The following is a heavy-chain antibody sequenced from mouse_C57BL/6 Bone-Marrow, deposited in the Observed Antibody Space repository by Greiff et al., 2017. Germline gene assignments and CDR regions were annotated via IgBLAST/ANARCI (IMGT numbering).Heavy chain of an antibody. CDR2: IDPETGGT. J-gene: IGHJ3*01. CDR3: TDSSGYAWFAD. Sequence: QVQLQQSGAELVRPGASVTLSCKASGYTFTDYEMHWVKQTPVHGLEWIGAIDPETGGTAYNQKFKGKAILTADKSSSTAYMELRSLTSEDSAVYYCTDSSGYAWFADWGQGTLVTVSA. CDR1: GYTFTDYE. D-gene: IGHD3-2*02. V-gene: IGHV1-15*01.